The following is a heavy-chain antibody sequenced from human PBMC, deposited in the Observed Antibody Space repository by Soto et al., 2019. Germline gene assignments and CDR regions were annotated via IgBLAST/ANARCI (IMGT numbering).Heavy chain of an antibody. J-gene: IGHJ3*02. D-gene: IGHD2-15*01. CDR2: ISYDGSNK. V-gene: IGHV3-30*18. Sequence: PGGSLRLSCAASGFTFSSHGMHWVRQAPGKGLEWVAVISYDGSNKYYADPVKGRFTISRDNSKNTLYLQMNSLRAEDTAVYYCAKDPHSPGNDAFDIWGQGTMVTVSS. CDR1: GFTFSSHG. CDR3: AKDPHSPGNDAFDI.